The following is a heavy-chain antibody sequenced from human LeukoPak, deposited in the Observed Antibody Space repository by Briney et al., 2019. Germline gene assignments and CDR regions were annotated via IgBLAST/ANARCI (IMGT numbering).Heavy chain of an antibody. J-gene: IGHJ4*02. CDR2: IWYDGSNK. V-gene: IGHV3-33*06. Sequence: GGSLRLSCAASGFTFSSCGMHWVRQAPGKGLEWVAVIWYDGSNKYYADSVKGRFTISRDNSKNTLYLQMNSLRADDTAVYYCAKDDSSGYYYVGNFDYWGQGTLVTVSS. CDR3: AKDDSSGYYYVGNFDY. CDR1: GFTFSSCG. D-gene: IGHD3-22*01.